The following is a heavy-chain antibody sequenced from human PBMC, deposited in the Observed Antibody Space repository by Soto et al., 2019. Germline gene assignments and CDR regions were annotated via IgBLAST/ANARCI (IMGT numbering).Heavy chain of an antibody. CDR2: IFYSGAF. Sequence: SETTSIPITVSIYSISIYSSYWSWKNQRPGMGLEWIGYIFYSGAFYYTPSLRGRVMILADTSKNHFTLRLSSVTAADTAVYYCARAPETHSIFGVALPYLFDSWGQGTQVTVSS. CDR3: ARAPETHSIFGVALPYLFDS. V-gene: IGHV4-31*03. D-gene: IGHD3-3*01. J-gene: IGHJ4*02. CDR1: IYSISIYSSY.